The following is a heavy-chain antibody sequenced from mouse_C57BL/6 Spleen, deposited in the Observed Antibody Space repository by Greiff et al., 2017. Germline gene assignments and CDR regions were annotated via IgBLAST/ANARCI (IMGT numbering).Heavy chain of an antibody. V-gene: IGHV14-4*01. CDR2: IDPENGDT. D-gene: IGHD1-1*01. CDR3: TTDYGSNYAMDY. Sequence: VQLQQSGAELVRPGASVKLSCTASGFNIKDDYMPWVKQRHEQGLEWIGWIDPENGDTEYASQFQGKATITADTASNTAYLQRSSLTSEDTSVYYCTTDYGSNYAMDYWGQGTSVTVSS. J-gene: IGHJ4*01. CDR1: GFNIKDDY.